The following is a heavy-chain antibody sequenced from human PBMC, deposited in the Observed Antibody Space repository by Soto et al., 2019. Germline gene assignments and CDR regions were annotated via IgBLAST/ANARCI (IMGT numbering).Heavy chain of an antibody. V-gene: IGHV1-69*13. CDR1: GGTFSSYA. CDR2: IIPIFGTA. CDR3: AREGGTRYQDYYYYYGMDV. Sequence: SVKVSCKASGGTFSSYAISWVRQAPGQGLEWMGGIIPIFGTANYAQKFQGRVTITADESTSTAYMELSSLRSEDTAVYYCAREGGTRYQDYYYYYGMDVRGQGTTVTVSS. D-gene: IGHD1-1*01. J-gene: IGHJ6*02.